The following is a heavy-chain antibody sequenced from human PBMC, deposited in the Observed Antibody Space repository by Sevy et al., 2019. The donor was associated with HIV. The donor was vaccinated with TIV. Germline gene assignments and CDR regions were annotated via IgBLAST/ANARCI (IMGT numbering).Heavy chain of an antibody. CDR2: FYHTGTT. CDR1: DYTVTSGYY. D-gene: IGHD2-2*02. CDR3: AYTLAGYKVDD. Sequence: SETLSLTCTVSDYTVTSGYYWGWIRQAPGKGLQWIGTFYHTGTTYYNPSLKSRVTIAIDTSKNQFSLKLTSVTAADTAVYYCAYTLAGYKVDDWGQGILVTVSS. V-gene: IGHV4-38-2*02. J-gene: IGHJ4*02.